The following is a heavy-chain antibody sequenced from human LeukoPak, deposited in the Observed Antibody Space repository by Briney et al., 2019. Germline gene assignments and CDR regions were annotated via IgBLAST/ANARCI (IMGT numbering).Heavy chain of an antibody. CDR3: ATTVIEGFDY. D-gene: IGHD4-17*01. V-gene: IGHV3-23*01. CDR1: GFTFSSYA. CDR2: ISGSGGRT. J-gene: IGHJ4*02. Sequence: GGSLRLSCAASGFTFSSYAMSWVRQAPGKGLEWVSAISGSGGRTYYADSVKGRFTISRDNSKNTLYLQMNSLRAEDTAVYYCATTVIEGFDYWGQGTLVTVSS.